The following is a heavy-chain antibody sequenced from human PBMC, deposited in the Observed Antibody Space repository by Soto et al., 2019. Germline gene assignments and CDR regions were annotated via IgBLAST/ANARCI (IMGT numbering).Heavy chain of an antibody. CDR3: ARDHLTAMVSAPDY. Sequence: GGSLRLSCAASGFTFSSYAMHWVRQAPGKGLEWVAVISYDGSNKYYADSVKGRFTISRDNSKNTLYLQMNSLRAEDTAVYYCARDHLTAMVSAPDYWGQGTLVTVSS. J-gene: IGHJ4*02. V-gene: IGHV3-30-3*01. CDR2: ISYDGSNK. D-gene: IGHD5-18*01. CDR1: GFTFSSYA.